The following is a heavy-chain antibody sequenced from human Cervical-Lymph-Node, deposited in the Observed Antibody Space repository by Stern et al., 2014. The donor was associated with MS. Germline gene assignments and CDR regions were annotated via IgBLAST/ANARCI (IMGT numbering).Heavy chain of an antibody. CDR1: GYNFRGYY. CDR2: INPRNGAT. V-gene: IGHV1-2*06. J-gene: IGHJ5*02. Sequence: VQLVESGAEVKKPGASLKVSCKASGYNFRGYYIHWVRQAPGQGLEWMGRINPRNGATKYAQKFQGRVTMTRDTSTSTAYLEVSELRSDDTAVFYCARGLGLASALENWLDPWGQGTLVSVSS. D-gene: IGHD6-13*01. CDR3: ARGLGLASALENWLDP.